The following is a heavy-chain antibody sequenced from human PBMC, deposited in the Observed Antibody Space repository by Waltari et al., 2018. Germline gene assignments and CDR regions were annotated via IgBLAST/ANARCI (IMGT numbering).Heavy chain of an antibody. D-gene: IGHD2-15*01. J-gene: IGHJ4*02. CDR2: IYHSGST. Sequence: QVQLQESGPGLVKPSETLSLTCAVSGYSISSGYYWGWIRQPPGKGLEWIGSIYHSGSTYYNPSLKSRVTISVDTSKNQFSLKLSSVTAADTAVYYCAGEVVVAATPDYWGQGTLVTVSS. CDR3: AGEVVVAATPDY. CDR1: GYSISSGYY. V-gene: IGHV4-38-2*01.